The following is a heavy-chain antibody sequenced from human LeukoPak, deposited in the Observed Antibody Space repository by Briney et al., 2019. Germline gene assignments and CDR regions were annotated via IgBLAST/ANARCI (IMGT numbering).Heavy chain of an antibody. Sequence: SVKVSCKASGGTFSSYAISLVRRAPGQGLEWMGRIIPILGIANYAQKFQGRVTITADKSTSTAYMELSSLRSEDTAVYYCARTPPAAFKFDYWGQGTLVTVSS. V-gene: IGHV1-69*04. CDR1: GGTFSSYA. CDR3: ARTPPAAFKFDY. J-gene: IGHJ4*02. D-gene: IGHD6-13*01. CDR2: IIPILGIA.